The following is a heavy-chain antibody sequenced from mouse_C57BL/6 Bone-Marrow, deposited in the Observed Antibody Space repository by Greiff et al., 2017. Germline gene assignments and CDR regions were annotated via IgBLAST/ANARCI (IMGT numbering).Heavy chain of an antibody. CDR3: ARRGVTGSYYFDY. V-gene: IGHV5-4*03. D-gene: IGHD4-1*01. J-gene: IGHJ2*01. CDR2: ISDGGSYT. CDR1: GFTFSSYA. Sequence: DVKLQESGGGLVKPGGSLKLSCAASGFTFSSYAMSWVRQTPEKRLEWVATISDGGSYTYFPDNVKGRFTISRDNAKNNLYLQMSHLKSEDTAMYYCARRGVTGSYYFDYWGQGTTLTVSS.